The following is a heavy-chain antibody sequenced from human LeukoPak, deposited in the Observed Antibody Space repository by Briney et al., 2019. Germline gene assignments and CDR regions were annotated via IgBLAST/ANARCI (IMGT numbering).Heavy chain of an antibody. V-gene: IGHV1-8*02. D-gene: IGHD2-15*01. CDR3: ARRLGYCSDGSCYSLNY. CDR1: GYTFTGYY. J-gene: IGHJ4*02. CDR2: MNPNSGNT. Sequence: ASVKVSCKASGYTFTGYYMHWVRQAPGQGLEWMGWMNPNSGNTGYAQKFQGRVTMTRNTSVSTAYMELSSLRSEDTGVYYCARRLGYCSDGSCYSLNYWGQGTPVTVSS.